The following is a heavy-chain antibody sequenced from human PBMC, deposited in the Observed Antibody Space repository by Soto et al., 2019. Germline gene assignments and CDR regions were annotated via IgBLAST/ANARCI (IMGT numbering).Heavy chain of an antibody. V-gene: IGHV4-59*01. J-gene: IGHJ4*02. D-gene: IGHD5-18*01. CDR3: ARMKRGYTYPSILDF. Sequence: PSETLSLTCIVSGGPIRDFYWSWIRQPPGKGLEWIGYIFYSGSANYNPSLKSRVTISVDTSKNHFSLKLRSVTATDTAVYYCARMKRGYTYPSILDFWGQGTQVSVSS. CDR1: GGPIRDFY. CDR2: IFYSGSA.